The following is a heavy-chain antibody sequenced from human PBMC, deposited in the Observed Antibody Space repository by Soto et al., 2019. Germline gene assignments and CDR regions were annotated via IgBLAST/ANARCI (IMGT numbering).Heavy chain of an antibody. J-gene: IGHJ3*02. D-gene: IGHD3-3*01. CDR1: GGSLSSYY. CDR2: IYYSGST. Sequence: SETLSLTCTVSGGSLSSYYWSLILQPPGKGLEWIGYIYYSGSTNYNPSLKSRVTISVDTSKNQFSRKLSSVTAADTAVYYCARALFWPGYYLHDAFDIWAKGTMVTVSS. CDR3: ARALFWPGYYLHDAFDI. V-gene: IGHV4-59*01.